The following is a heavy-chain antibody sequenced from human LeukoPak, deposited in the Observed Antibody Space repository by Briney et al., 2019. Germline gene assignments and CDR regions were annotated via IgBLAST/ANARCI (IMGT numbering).Heavy chain of an antibody. CDR2: IRSKAYGGTT. J-gene: IGHJ4*02. CDR3: TRVRIAVAGRGRYFDY. V-gene: IGHV3-49*04. D-gene: IGHD6-19*01. CDR1: GFTFGDYA. Sequence: HPGGSLRLSCTASGFTFGDYAMSWVRQAPGKGLEWVGFIRSKAYGGTTEYAASVKGIFTISRDDSKSIAYLQMNSLKTEDTAVYYCTRVRIAVAGRGRYFDYWGQGTLVTVSS.